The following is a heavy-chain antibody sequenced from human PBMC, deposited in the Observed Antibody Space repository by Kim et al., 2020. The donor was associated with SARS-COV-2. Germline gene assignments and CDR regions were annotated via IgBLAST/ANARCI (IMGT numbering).Heavy chain of an antibody. J-gene: IGHJ4*02. V-gene: IGHV1-69*02. CDR3: ARFGVAVAGTAVDY. Sequence: AQKFQGKVKIAADKSTSTAYMELSSLRSEDTAVYYCARFGVAVAGTAVDYWGQGTLVTVSS. D-gene: IGHD6-19*01.